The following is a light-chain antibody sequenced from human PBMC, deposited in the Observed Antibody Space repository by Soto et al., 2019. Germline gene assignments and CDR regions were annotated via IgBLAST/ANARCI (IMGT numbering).Light chain of an antibody. J-gene: IGKJ4*01. CDR1: QSVATT. CDR2: GAS. V-gene: IGKV3-15*01. Sequence: EIVMTQFPATLSVSPGERAALSCRASQSVATTLAWYQQKPGQAPRLLMYGASTRATRMPATFSGSGSGTEFILTISSLQSEDFGVYYCQQYHTWPLTFGGGTKVDIK. CDR3: QQYHTWPLT.